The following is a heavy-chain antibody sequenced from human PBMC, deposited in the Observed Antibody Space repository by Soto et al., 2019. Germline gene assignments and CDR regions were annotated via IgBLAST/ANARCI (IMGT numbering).Heavy chain of an antibody. Sequence: GGSLRLSCAASGFTFSSYGIHWVRQAPGKGLEWVEVISYDGSNKYYADSVKGRFTISRDNSKNTLYLQMNSLRAEDTAVYYCAKDLGYCSGGSCYSSPLDYWGQGTLVTVSS. V-gene: IGHV3-30*18. D-gene: IGHD2-15*01. CDR1: GFTFSSYG. CDR3: AKDLGYCSGGSCYSSPLDY. J-gene: IGHJ4*02. CDR2: ISYDGSNK.